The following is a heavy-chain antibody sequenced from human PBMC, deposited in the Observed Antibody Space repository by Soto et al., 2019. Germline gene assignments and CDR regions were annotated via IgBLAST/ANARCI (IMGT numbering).Heavy chain of an antibody. D-gene: IGHD6-19*01. CDR3: ASERSNGWFQFDY. V-gene: IGHV3-15*01. J-gene: IGHJ4*02. CDR2: IKSKNNGGTT. Sequence: GGSLRLSCAASGFTFSNAWMSWVRQAPGKGLEWVGRIKSKNNGGTTDYAAPVKGRFTISRDNSKNTLYLQMSSLSAEDTAVYHCASERSNGWFQFDYWGQGTLVTVSS. CDR1: GFTFSNAW.